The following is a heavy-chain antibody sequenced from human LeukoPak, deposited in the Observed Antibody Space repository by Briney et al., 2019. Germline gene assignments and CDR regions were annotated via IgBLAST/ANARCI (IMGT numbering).Heavy chain of an antibody. J-gene: IGHJ5*02. V-gene: IGHV3-30-3*01. D-gene: IGHD3-10*01. CDR3: AREVGPNGSGSYGRLDP. Sequence: GGSLRLSCAASGFTFSSYAMHWVRQAPGKGLEWVAVISYDGSNKYYADSVKGRFTISRDNSKNTLYLQMNSLRAEDTAVYYCAREVGPNGSGSYGRLDPWGQGTLVTVSS. CDR1: GFTFSSYA. CDR2: ISYDGSNK.